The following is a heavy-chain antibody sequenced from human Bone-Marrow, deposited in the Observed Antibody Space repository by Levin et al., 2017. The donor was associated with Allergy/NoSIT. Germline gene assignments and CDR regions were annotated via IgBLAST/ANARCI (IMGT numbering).Heavy chain of an antibody. CDR3: ASALHHYVGNAFDA. V-gene: IGHV1-3*01. CDR1: GYSFTSYA. D-gene: IGHD3-16*01. CDR2: INAGNGNT. J-gene: IGHJ3*01. Sequence: GASVKVSCKAAGYSFTSYAMHWVRQAPGQSLEWMGWINAGNGNTKSSQKLHGRVTISMDTSASTAYMDLRSLRSEDTAVYFCASALHHYVGNAFDAWGEGTMVIVSS.